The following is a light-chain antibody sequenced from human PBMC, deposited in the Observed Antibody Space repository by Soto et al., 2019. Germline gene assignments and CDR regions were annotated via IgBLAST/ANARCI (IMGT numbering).Light chain of an antibody. J-gene: IGKJ1*01. CDR2: GAS. CDR1: QGIRSD. Sequence: IQVTQSPPSLSASVGDRVTISCRASQGIRSDLAWYQQKPGKVPKLLIYGASKLASGVPSRFSGSGFGTDFTLTISSLQPEDFATDYCLQDYNFPWAFGQGTKVEIK. CDR3: LQDYNFPWA. V-gene: IGKV1-6*01.